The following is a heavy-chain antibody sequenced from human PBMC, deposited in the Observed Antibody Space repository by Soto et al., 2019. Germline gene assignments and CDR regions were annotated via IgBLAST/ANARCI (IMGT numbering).Heavy chain of an antibody. D-gene: IGHD3-9*01. CDR1: GGSFSGYY. CDR3: ARESHDILTGPPWVWYFDL. Sequence: QVQLQQWGAGPLRPLETLSLTCGVSGGSFSGYYCAWIRQSPGKGLEWIGEINDRGSINYNPSLKSRGSISVDTSKNHYSLNLRSVTAADTAVYYCARESHDILTGPPWVWYFDLWGRGTLVTVSS. J-gene: IGHJ2*01. V-gene: IGHV4-34*01. CDR2: INDRGSI.